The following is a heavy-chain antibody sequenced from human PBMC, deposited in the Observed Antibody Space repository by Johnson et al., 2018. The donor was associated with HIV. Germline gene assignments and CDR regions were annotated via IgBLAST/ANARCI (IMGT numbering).Heavy chain of an antibody. CDR2: IYSGGST. J-gene: IGHJ3*02. D-gene: IGHD3-9*01. V-gene: IGHV3-66*01. CDR3: ARDPYYDFLTGPRDAFDI. Sequence: VESGGGLVPPGGSLRLSCAASGFTVSNYYMTWVRQSPGKGLEWVSVIYSGGSTYYADSVKGRFTISRDTSKNTLYLQMNSLRAEDTAVYYCARDPYYDFLTGPRDAFDIWGQGTMVTVSS. CDR1: GFTVSNYY.